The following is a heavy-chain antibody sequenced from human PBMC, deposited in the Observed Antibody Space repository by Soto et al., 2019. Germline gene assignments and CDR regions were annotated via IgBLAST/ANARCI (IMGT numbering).Heavy chain of an antibody. CDR1: GYTLTELS. Sequence: ASVKVSCKVSGYTLTELSMHWVRQAPGKGLEWMGGFDSEDGETIYAQKFQGRVTMTEDTSTSTAYMELSSLRSEDTAVYYCARYSSTFEYYFDYWGQGTLVTVSS. J-gene: IGHJ4*02. D-gene: IGHD6-13*01. CDR3: ARYSSTFEYYFDY. CDR2: FDSEDGET. V-gene: IGHV1-24*01.